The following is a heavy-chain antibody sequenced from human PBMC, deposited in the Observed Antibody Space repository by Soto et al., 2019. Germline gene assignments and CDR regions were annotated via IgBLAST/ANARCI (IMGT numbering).Heavy chain of an antibody. Sequence: GGSLRLSCAASGFTFSSYAMSWVRQAPGKGLEWVSGISGSGGSTYYADSVKGRFTISRDNSKNTVYLQMGSLRAEDMAVYYCARRARPDFYYMDVWGKGTTVTVSS. CDR3: ARRARPDFYYMDV. J-gene: IGHJ6*03. V-gene: IGHV3-23*01. CDR1: GFTFSSYA. CDR2: ISGSGGST. D-gene: IGHD6-6*01.